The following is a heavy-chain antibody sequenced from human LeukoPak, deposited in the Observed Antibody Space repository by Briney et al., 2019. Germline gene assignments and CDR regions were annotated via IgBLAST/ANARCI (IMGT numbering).Heavy chain of an antibody. CDR3: AKIGGAYTRYFDL. D-gene: IGHD2/OR15-2a*01. CDR1: GFTVSSNY. J-gene: IGHJ2*01. Sequence: GGSLRLSCAASGFTVSSNYMSWVRQAPGKGLEWVSVIYSGGSTYYADSVKGRFTISRDNPENTVYLQMNSLRAEDTAVYYCAKIGGAYTRYFDLWGRGTLVTVSS. V-gene: IGHV3-53*01. CDR2: IYSGGST.